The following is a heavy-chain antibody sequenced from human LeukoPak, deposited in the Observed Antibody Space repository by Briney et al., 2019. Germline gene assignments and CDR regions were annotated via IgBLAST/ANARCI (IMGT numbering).Heavy chain of an antibody. CDR2: INHNGST. CDR3: ARRFRYCSSTSCPGKNWFDP. V-gene: IGHV4-34*01. CDR1: GGSFSGYY. J-gene: IGHJ5*02. D-gene: IGHD2-2*01. Sequence: PSETLSLTCAVYGGSFSGYYWSWIRQPPGKGLEWIGEINHNGSTNYNPSLKSRVTISVDTSKNQFSLKLSSVTAADTAVYYCARRFRYCSSTSCPGKNWFDPWGQGTLVTVSS.